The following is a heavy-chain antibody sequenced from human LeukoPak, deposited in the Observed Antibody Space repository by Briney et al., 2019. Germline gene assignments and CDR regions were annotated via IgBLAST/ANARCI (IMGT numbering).Heavy chain of an antibody. CDR3: AGDSSGYLFDY. D-gene: IGHD3-22*01. Sequence: SETLTLTCTVSGGSISSYYWSWIRQPPGKGLEWIGYIYYSGSTNYNPSLKSRVTISVDTSKNQFSLKLSSVTAADTAVYYCAGDSSGYLFDYWGQGTLVTVSS. J-gene: IGHJ4*02. CDR2: IYYSGST. V-gene: IGHV4-59*01. CDR1: GGSISSYY.